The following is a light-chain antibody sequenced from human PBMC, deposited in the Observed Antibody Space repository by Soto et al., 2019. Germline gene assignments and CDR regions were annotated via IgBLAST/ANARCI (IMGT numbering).Light chain of an antibody. CDR3: SSYSSSITQVV. Sequence: QSALTQPASVSGSPGQSITISCTGTSSGIGGYNYVSWYQHNPGEAPKLLIYNVNDRPPRVSDRFSGSKSANTASLTISGLQAEDEANYYCSSYSSSITQVVFGGGTKLTVL. J-gene: IGLJ2*01. CDR2: NVN. CDR1: SSGIGGYNY. V-gene: IGLV2-14*03.